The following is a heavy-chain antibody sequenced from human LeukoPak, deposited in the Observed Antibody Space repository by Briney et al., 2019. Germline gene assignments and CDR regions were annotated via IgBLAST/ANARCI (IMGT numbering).Heavy chain of an antibody. CDR2: IYYSGST. D-gene: IGHD3-16*02. V-gene: IGHV4-59*08. J-gene: IGHJ5*02. Sequence: PSETLSLTCTVSGGSISSYYWSWIRQPPGKGLEWIGYIYYSGSTNYNPSLKSRVTISVDTSKNQFSLKLSSVTAADTAVYYCARQGLRLGELSSWGQGTLVTVSS. CDR3: ARQGLRLGELSS. CDR1: GGSISSYY.